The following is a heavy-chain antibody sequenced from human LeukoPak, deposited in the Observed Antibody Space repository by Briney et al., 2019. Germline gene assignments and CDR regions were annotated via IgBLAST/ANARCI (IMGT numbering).Heavy chain of an antibody. V-gene: IGHV3-23*01. Sequence: GGSLRLSCAASGFTFSRYAMSWVRQAPGKGLEWVSAISGSGDSTYYADSVKGRFTISRGNSKNTVYLQMNSLRAEDTAVFYCAKVPYRYFGSGSYQFDYWGQGTLVTVSS. J-gene: IGHJ4*02. CDR3: AKVPYRYFGSGSYQFDY. CDR1: GFTFSRYA. D-gene: IGHD3-10*01. CDR2: ISGSGDST.